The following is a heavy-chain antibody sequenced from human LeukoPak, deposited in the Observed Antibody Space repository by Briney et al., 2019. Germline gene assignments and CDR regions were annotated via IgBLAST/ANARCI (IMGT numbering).Heavy chain of an antibody. V-gene: IGHV3-23*01. CDR1: AFTFSSHA. J-gene: IGHJ4*02. CDR3: AKGRSGYCSSTRCYAFDF. D-gene: IGHD2-2*01. CDR2: VSGSGGNT. Sequence: QPGGSLRLSCAASAFTFSSHAMSWVRQAPGKGLEWVSTVSGSGGNTYYADSVKGRFTISRDNSKNTLYLQMNSLRAEDTAVYYCAKGRSGYCSSTRCYAFDFWGQGTLVTVSS.